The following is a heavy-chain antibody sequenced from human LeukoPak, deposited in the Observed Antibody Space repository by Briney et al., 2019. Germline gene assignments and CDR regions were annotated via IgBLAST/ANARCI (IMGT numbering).Heavy chain of an antibody. J-gene: IGHJ6*03. D-gene: IGHD6-13*01. CDR3: TTDSSSWYWSNYYYYMDV. CDR2: IKSKTDGGTT. V-gene: IGHV3-15*01. CDR1: GFAFSNAW. Sequence: GGSLRLSCAASGFAFSNAWMSWVRQAPGKGLEWVGRIKSKTDGGTTDYAAPVKGRFTISRDDSKNTLYLQMNSLRTEDTAVYYCTTDSSSWYWSNYYYYMDVWGKGTTVTVSS.